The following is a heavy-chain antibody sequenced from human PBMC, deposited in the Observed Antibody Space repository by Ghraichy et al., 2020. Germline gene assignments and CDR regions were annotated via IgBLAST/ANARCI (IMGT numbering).Heavy chain of an antibody. Sequence: SETLSLTCAVSDGSFSGYYWNWIRQPPGRGLEWIGESNHSGNTNYNPSLKSRVTISLDTSQNQFSLKLSSVTAADTAVYYCARGVGASPWFAYWGPGNLVTVSS. CDR2: SNHSGNT. CDR1: DGSFSGYY. CDR3: ARGVGASPWFAY. V-gene: IGHV4-34*01. J-gene: IGHJ4*02. D-gene: IGHD1-26*01.